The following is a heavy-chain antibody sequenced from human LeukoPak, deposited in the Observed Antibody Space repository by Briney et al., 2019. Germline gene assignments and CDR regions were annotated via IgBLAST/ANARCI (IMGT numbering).Heavy chain of an antibody. V-gene: IGHV4-59*12. D-gene: IGHD3-16*01. CDR1: GGSISSYY. CDR2: IYYSGST. J-gene: IGHJ4*02. CDR3: ARVRGDYYFDY. Sequence: PSETLSLTCTVSGGSISSYYWSWIRQPPGKGLEWIGYIYYSGSTNYNPSLKSRVTISVDRSKNQFSLKLSSVTAADTAVFYCARVRGDYYFDYWGQGTLVTVSS.